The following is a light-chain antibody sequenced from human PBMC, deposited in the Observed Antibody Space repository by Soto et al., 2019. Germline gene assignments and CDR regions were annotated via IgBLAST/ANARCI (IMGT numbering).Light chain of an antibody. J-gene: IGKJ1*01. CDR2: GAS. CDR3: QQFAASLTWT. V-gene: IGKV3-20*01. CDR1: QSVISSY. Sequence: EVVLTQSPGSLSLSPGERATLSCRASQSVISSYLAWYQQKPGQAPRLLIYGASSRATGIPDRFSGSGSGTDFTLTISRLEPEDCAVYYCQQFAASLTWTTRHGTQVDIK.